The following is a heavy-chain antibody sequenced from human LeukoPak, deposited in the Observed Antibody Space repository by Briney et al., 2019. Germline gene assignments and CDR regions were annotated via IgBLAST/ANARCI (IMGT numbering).Heavy chain of an antibody. J-gene: IGHJ3*02. D-gene: IGHD5-12*01. CDR2: IKSKTDGGTT. Sequence: VSLRLSCAASGFTFSNAWMSWVRQAPGKGLEWVGRIKSKTDGGTTDYAAPVKGRFTISRDDSKNTLYLQMNSLKTEDTAVYYCTTDWVATKGDDAFDIWGQGTMVTVSS. V-gene: IGHV3-15*01. CDR1: GFTFSNAW. CDR3: TTDWVATKGDDAFDI.